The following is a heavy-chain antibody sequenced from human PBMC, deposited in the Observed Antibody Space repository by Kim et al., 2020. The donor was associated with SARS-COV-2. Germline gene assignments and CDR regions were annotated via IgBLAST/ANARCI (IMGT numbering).Heavy chain of an antibody. CDR3: ARRDPDIVATIDYYGMDV. Sequence: SVKVSCKASGGTFSSYAISWVRQAPGQGLEWMGGIIPIFGTANYAQKFQGRVTITADESTSTAYMELSSLRSEDTAVYYCARRDPDIVATIDYYGMDVWGQGTTVTVSS. D-gene: IGHD5-12*01. J-gene: IGHJ6*02. V-gene: IGHV1-69*13. CDR2: IIPIFGTA. CDR1: GGTFSSYA.